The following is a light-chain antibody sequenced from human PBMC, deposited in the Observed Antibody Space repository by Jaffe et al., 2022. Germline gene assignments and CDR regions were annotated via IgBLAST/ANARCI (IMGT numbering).Light chain of an antibody. CDR1: QSVGSNY. CDR3: QQYGTSPPLYT. Sequence: EVVLTQSPGTLSLSPGERAILSCRASQSVGSNYIAWYQRKPGQAPRLLIYAASSRATGIPDRFSGTGSGTDFSLTISRLEPEDFAVYYCQQYGTSPPLYTFGQGTKLEIK. J-gene: IGKJ2*01. V-gene: IGKV3-20*01. CDR2: AAS.